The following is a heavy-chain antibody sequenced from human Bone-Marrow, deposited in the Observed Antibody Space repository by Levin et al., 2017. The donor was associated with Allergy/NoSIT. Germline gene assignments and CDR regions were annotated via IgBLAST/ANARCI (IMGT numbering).Heavy chain of an antibody. V-gene: IGHV4-59*01. Sequence: PSETLSLTCTVSGGSISSYYWSWIRQPPGKGLEWIGYIYYSGSTNYNPSLKSRVTISVDTSKNQFSLKLSSVTAADTAVYYCARVGPLPAAMYYFDYWGQGTLVTVSS. J-gene: IGHJ4*02. CDR3: ARVGPLPAAMYYFDY. CDR1: GGSISSYY. CDR2: IYYSGST. D-gene: IGHD2-2*01.